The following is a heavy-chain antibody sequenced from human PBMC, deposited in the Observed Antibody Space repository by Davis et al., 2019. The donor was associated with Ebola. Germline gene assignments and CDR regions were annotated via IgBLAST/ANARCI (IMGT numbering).Heavy chain of an antibody. V-gene: IGHV4-39*07. CDR1: GGSISSSSYY. CDR2: INYSGST. D-gene: IGHD6-13*01. J-gene: IGHJ5*02. Sequence: PSDLSLTCTVSGGSISSSSYYWGWIRQPPGKGLEWIGTINYSGSTYYNPSLRSRVTISVDTSKNQFSLKLSSVTAADTAVYYCARAPIAGAGTRWGTRWFNPWGQGTLVTVSS. CDR3: ARAPIAGAGTRWGTRWFNP.